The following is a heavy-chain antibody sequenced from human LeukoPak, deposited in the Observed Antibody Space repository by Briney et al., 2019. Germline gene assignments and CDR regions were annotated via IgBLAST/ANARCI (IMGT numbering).Heavy chain of an antibody. CDR3: ATYYYGSGSYSFDY. CDR1: GGSISSYY. J-gene: IGHJ4*02. Sequence: PSETLSLTCTVSGGSISSYYWSWIRQPPGKGLEWIGYIYYSGSTNYNPSLKSRVTISVDTSKNQFSLKLSSVTAADTAVYYCATYYYGSGSYSFDYWGQGTLVTVSS. D-gene: IGHD3-10*01. V-gene: IGHV4-59*01. CDR2: IYYSGST.